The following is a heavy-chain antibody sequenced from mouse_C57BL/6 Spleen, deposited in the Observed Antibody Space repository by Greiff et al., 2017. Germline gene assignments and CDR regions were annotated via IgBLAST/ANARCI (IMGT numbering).Heavy chain of an antibody. Sequence: QVQLQQSGPELVKPGASVKLSCKASGYAFSSSWMNWVQQRPGKGLEWIGRIYPGDGDPNYPGKFKGRATLTADKSSSTAYLQLSSLTSEDAAVYLCERPLTGYAMDYWSQGTSVTVSA. CDR3: ERPLTGYAMDY. CDR2: IYPGDGDP. V-gene: IGHV1-82*01. D-gene: IGHD4-1*01. CDR1: GYAFSSSW. J-gene: IGHJ4*01.